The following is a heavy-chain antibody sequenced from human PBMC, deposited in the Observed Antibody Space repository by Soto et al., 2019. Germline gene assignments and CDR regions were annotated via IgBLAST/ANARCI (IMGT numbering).Heavy chain of an antibody. CDR3: ARGNSGSGYDY. J-gene: IGHJ4*02. CDR1: GYTFTNYD. CDR2: ISGYNGDT. Sequence: QVHLVQSGAEVKKPGASVKVSCKASGYTFTNYDITWVRQAPGQGLEWMGWISGYNGDTNYAQKVQGRVTVTTDTSPSTAYMELRSLRPDDAAVYYCARGNSGSGYDYWGQGTLVTVSS. D-gene: IGHD3-10*01. V-gene: IGHV1-18*04.